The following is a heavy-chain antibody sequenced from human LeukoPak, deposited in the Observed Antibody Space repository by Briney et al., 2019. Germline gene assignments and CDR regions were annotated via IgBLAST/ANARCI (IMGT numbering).Heavy chain of an antibody. CDR3: SRDKGGSRDY. Sequence: RSLRLSSTASGFSSGDYAISWFRQAPRKGLEWVGFIRGKIYGGTTEYAASLEGRFTISRDDSESIAYLQMSSLKIEATDVYYCSRDKGGSRDYWGQGTLVTVSS. D-gene: IGHD3-16*01. V-gene: IGHV3-49*03. CDR1: GFSSGDYA. CDR2: IRGKIYGGTT. J-gene: IGHJ4*02.